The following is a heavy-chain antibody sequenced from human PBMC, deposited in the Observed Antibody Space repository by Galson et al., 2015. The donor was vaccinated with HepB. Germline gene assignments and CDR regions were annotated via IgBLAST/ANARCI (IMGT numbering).Heavy chain of an antibody. V-gene: IGHV3-33*01. CDR3: ARDGRRRDLDP. Sequence: SLRLSCAASGFTFCDYNMHWLRQSPGKGLEWVAVIWYDGTIKYYADSVKGRFTISGDNSKNTLYLQMNRLRAADTAVYSCARDGRRRDLDPWGQGTLVTVSS. CDR1: GFTFCDYN. J-gene: IGHJ5*02. CDR2: IWYDGTIK.